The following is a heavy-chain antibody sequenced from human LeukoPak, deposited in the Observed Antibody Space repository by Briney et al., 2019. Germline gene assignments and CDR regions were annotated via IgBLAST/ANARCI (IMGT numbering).Heavy chain of an antibody. CDR3: ARFVGSSWLAFDI. V-gene: IGHV4-59*01. CDR1: GGSISSYY. D-gene: IGHD6-13*01. CDR2: IHYSGST. J-gene: IGHJ3*02. Sequence: SETLSLTCTVSGGSISSYYWSWIRQPPGKGLECIGYIHYSGSTNYNPSLKSRVTISKDTSKNQFSLKLNSVTAADTALYYCARFVGSSWLAFDIWGQGTMVTVSS.